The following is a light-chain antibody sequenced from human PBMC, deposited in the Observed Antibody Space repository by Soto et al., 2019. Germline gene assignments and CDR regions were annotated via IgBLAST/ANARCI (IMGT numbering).Light chain of an antibody. CDR1: QPISSY. Sequence: EIQMTQSPASLSASVGERVAITCRASQPISSYLNWYQHKPGKAPTLLIYAASNLTGGVPSRFSGSGSGTKFTLSISRLEFEDFATYYCQQSRNAPRTFGPGTKLEIK. CDR2: AAS. J-gene: IGKJ4*01. V-gene: IGKV1-39*01. CDR3: QQSRNAPRT.